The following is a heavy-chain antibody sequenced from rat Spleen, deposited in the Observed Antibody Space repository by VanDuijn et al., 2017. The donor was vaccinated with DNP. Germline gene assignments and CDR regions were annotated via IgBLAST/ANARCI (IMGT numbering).Heavy chain of an antibody. CDR3: VRWXXGHFDY. J-gene: IGHJ2*01. D-gene: IGHD4-1*01. Sequence: EVQLVESGGGLVQPGRSLKLSCAASGFTFSAYYMAWVRQAPAKGLEWVAYIGSPAYAPYYADSVKGRFTISRDNAKSTLYLQMNTLRSEDMATYYXVRWXXGHFDYXGQGVMVTVSS. V-gene: IGHV5-22*01. CDR1: GFTFSAYY. CDR2: IGSPAYAP.